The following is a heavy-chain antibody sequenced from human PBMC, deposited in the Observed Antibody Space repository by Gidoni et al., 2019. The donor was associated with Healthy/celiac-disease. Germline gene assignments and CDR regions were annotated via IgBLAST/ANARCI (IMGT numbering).Heavy chain of an antibody. J-gene: IGHJ4*02. CDR1: GFTFGSYA. CDR3: AKIPYDSSGYPFDY. CDR2: ISGSGGST. V-gene: IGHV3-23*01. Sequence: EVQLLESGVGLVQPGGSLSPSCAASGFTFGSYAMSWVRQAPGKGLEWVSAISGSGGSTYYADSVKGRFTISRDNSKNTLYLQMNSLRAEDSAVYYCAKIPYDSSGYPFDYWGQGTLVTVSS. D-gene: IGHD3-22*01.